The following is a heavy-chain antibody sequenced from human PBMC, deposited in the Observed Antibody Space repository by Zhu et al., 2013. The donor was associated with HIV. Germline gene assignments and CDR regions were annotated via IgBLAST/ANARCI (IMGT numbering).Heavy chain of an antibody. Sequence: QVQLQESGPGLVKPSQTLSLTCTVSGGSISSGDYYWSWIRQPPGKGLEWIGYIYYSGSTYYNPSLKSRVTISVDTSKNQFSLKLSSVTAADTAVYYCARSRMYYDFWSGYSTWGQGTLVTSPQ. CDR2: IYYSGST. V-gene: IGHV4-30-4*01. CDR1: GGSISSGDYY. CDR3: ARSRMYYDFWSGYST. J-gene: IGHJ5*02. D-gene: IGHD3-3*01.